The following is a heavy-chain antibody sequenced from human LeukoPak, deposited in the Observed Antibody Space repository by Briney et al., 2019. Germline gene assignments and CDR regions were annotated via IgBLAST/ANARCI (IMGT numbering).Heavy chain of an antibody. J-gene: IGHJ3*02. V-gene: IGHV3-30-3*02. Sequence: GRSLRLSCAASGFTFSSYAMHWVRQAPGKGLEWVAVISYDGSNKYYADSVKGRFTISRDNSKNTLYLQMNSLRAEDTAVYYCAKTTDPYCSSTSCSDAFDIWGQGTMVTVSS. CDR3: AKTTDPYCSSTSCSDAFDI. D-gene: IGHD2-2*01. CDR2: ISYDGSNK. CDR1: GFTFSSYA.